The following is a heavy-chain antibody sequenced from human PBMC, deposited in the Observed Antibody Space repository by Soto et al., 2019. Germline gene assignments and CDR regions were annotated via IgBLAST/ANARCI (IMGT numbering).Heavy chain of an antibody. V-gene: IGHV3-48*02. Sequence: RVSSSACGFTFSDFTMNWVRQSPGKGLEWISYIIRDSTTTTYADSVKGRFTISRDNAKNSLFLQMDSLRDEDTAVYYCARDLDWAFDNWGQGILVTVPS. CDR1: GFTFSDFT. CDR2: IIRDSTTT. CDR3: ARDLDWAFDN. J-gene: IGHJ4*02. D-gene: IGHD3-9*01.